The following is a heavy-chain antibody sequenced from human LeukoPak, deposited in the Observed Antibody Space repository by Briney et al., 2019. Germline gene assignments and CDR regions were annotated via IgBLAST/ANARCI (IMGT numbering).Heavy chain of an antibody. D-gene: IGHD3-22*01. Sequence: ASVKVSCKAAAYTFTSYGFTWVRLAPGQGLEWMGWISPYNGNTNYAQKLQVRVTMTTDTSTSTVYMELRRLRSDDTAVYYRGGGGSYYIRSGYYYLGFDYWGQGTLVTVSS. CDR2: ISPYNGNT. V-gene: IGHV1-18*01. CDR1: AYTFTSYG. CDR3: GGGGSYYIRSGYYYLGFDY. J-gene: IGHJ4*02.